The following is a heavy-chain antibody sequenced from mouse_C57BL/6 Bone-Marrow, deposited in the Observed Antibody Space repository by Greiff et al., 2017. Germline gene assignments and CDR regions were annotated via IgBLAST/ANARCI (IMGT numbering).Heavy chain of an antibody. V-gene: IGHV5-4*01. Sequence: EVQLVESGGGLVKPGGSLKLSCAASGFTFSSYAMSWVRQPPEKRLEWVATISDGGSSTYYPDNVKGRFTISRDNAKNNLYLQMSHLKAENTAMYYCAREWRLWDYWGQGTTLTVSS. CDR3: AREWRLWDY. D-gene: IGHD6-1*01. CDR2: ISDGGSST. J-gene: IGHJ2*01. CDR1: GFTFSSYA.